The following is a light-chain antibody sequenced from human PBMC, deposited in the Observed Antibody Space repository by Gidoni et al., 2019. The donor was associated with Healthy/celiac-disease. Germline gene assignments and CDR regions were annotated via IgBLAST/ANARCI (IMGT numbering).Light chain of an antibody. J-gene: IGKJ2*01. Sequence: DIQMTQSPSSLSVSVGDRVTITCRANQSISSYLNWYQQKPGIAPKLLIYAASSLQSGVPSRFSGSGSGTDFTLTISSLQAEDVATYYCQQCYSTPPYTFGQGTKLEIK. CDR1: QSISSY. CDR3: QQCYSTPPYT. V-gene: IGKV1-39*01. CDR2: AAS.